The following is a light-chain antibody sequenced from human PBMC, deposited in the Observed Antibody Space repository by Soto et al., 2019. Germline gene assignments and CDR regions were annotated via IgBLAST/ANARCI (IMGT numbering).Light chain of an antibody. J-gene: IGLJ3*02. CDR3: CSFARGSTLV. Sequence: QSVLTQPASVSGSPGQSITISCTGTSSDVGSYNLVSWYQQHPGKAPKLMIYEDSKRPSGVSSRFFGSKSGNTASLTISGRQAEDEADYFCCSFARGSTLVFGGGTKLTVL. V-gene: IGLV2-23*01. CDR2: EDS. CDR1: SSDVGSYNL.